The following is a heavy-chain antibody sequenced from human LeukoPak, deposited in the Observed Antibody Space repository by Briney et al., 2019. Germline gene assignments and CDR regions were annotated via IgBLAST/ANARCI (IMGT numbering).Heavy chain of an antibody. CDR1: GGSISGYY. J-gene: IGHJ3*02. V-gene: IGHV4-59*12. Sequence: SETLSLTCTVSGGSISGYYWSWIRQPPGMGLEWIGYIHYSGSTNYNPSLKSRVTISIDTSKKHFSLKLSSVTAADTAVYYCARTDMYYPYDTFDIWGQGTMVTVSS. D-gene: IGHD2-8*01. CDR3: ARTDMYYPYDTFDI. CDR2: IHYSGST.